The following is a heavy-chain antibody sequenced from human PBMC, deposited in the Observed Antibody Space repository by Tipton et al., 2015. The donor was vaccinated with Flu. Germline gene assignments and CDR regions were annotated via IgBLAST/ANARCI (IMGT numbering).Heavy chain of an antibody. J-gene: IGHJ1*01. V-gene: IGHV4-4*07. CDR3: AKSGSYLEYLQH. CDR2: IYTSGST. Sequence: TLSLTCTVSGGSISSYYWSWIRQPAGKGLEWIGRIYTSGSTNYNPSLQSRVTMSVGTSKNQFSLKLTSVSAADTAVYYCAKSGSYLEYLQHWGQGTLVTVSS. D-gene: IGHD1-26*01. CDR1: GGSISSYY.